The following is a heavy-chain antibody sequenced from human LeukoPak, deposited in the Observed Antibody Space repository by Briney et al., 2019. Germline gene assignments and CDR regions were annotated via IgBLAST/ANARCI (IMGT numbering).Heavy chain of an antibody. D-gene: IGHD2-2*01. CDR1: GGSISSYY. Sequence: SETLSLTWTVSGGSISSYYWGWIRQPPGKGLEWIGSIYYSGSTYYNPSLKSRVTISVDTSKNQFSLKLSSVTAADTAVYYCYALPYYYYMDVWGKGTTVTVSS. CDR2: IYYSGST. J-gene: IGHJ6*03. V-gene: IGHV4-39*01. CDR3: YALPYYYYMDV.